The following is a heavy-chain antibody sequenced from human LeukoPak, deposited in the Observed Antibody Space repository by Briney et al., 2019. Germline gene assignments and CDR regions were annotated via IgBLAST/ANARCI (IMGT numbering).Heavy chain of an antibody. CDR2: IKQDGSEN. D-gene: IGHD4-11*01. Sequence: GGSLRLSCAASGFTFSSYWMSWVRQAPGKELDWVANIKQDGSENYYVDSVKVRFTISRDNAKNSLYLQMNSLRAEDTAVYYCARDRGLHWFDPWGQGTLVTVSS. CDR1: GFTFSSYW. CDR3: ARDRGLHWFDP. V-gene: IGHV3-7*03. J-gene: IGHJ5*02.